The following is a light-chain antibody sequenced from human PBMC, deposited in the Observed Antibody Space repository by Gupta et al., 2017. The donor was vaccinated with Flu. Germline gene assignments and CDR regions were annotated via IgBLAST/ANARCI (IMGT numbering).Light chain of an antibody. Sequence: QSVLTQPPSASETPGQRVTISCSGSSSNIGSNTVNWYQQLPGTAPKVLIYTNNQRPSGVPDRFSGYKSGTSASLAISGLQSEDEADYYCAAWDDSLNGYVFGTGTKVTVL. CDR1: SSNIGSNT. CDR3: AAWDDSLNGYV. V-gene: IGLV1-44*01. CDR2: TNN. J-gene: IGLJ1*01.